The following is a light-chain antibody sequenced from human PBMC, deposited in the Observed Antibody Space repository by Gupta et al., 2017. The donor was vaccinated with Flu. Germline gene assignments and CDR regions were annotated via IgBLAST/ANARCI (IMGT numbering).Light chain of an antibody. CDR1: QSNRSW. V-gene: IGKV1-5*03. Sequence: DIQMTESPATLSASVGDRVTITCRASQSNRSWLAWYQQKTGEAPKLLIYKASSLESGVPSRFSGSGSGTEFTLTISSLQPDDFATYYCQQYDTFPWTFGQGTKVEIK. CDR3: QQYDTFPWT. CDR2: KAS. J-gene: IGKJ1*01.